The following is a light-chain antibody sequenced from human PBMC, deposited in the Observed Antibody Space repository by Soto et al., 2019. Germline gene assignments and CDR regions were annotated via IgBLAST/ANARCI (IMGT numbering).Light chain of an antibody. V-gene: IGKV1-5*03. Sequence: EIPMTQSPSTLSASVGDRVTITCRASQSISSWLAWYQQKPGKAPKLLIYKASSLESGVPSRFSGSGSGTEFTLTISSLQPDDFATYYCQQYNSYSRTFGQGTKVESK. J-gene: IGKJ1*01. CDR2: KAS. CDR3: QQYNSYSRT. CDR1: QSISSW.